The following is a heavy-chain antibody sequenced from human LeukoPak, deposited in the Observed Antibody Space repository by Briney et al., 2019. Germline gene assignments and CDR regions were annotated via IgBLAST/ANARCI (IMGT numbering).Heavy chain of an antibody. D-gene: IGHD1-20*01. Sequence: SETLSLTCTVSGGSISSYYWSWIRQPPGKGLEWIGYIYYSGSTNYNPSLKSRVTISVDTSKNQFSLKLSSVTAADTAVYYCARGRRYNWNYLGYWGQGTLVTVS. CDR3: ARGRRYNWNYLGY. J-gene: IGHJ4*02. CDR1: GGSISSYY. CDR2: IYYSGST. V-gene: IGHV4-59*01.